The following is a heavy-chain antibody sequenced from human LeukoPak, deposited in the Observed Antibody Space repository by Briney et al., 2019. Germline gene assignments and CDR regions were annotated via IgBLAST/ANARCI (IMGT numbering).Heavy chain of an antibody. J-gene: IGHJ4*02. V-gene: IGHV3-21*04. CDR1: GFTFSSYS. Sequence: GGSLRLSCAASGFTFSSYSMNWVRQAPGKGLEWVSSISGSSSYIYYADSVKGRFTISRGNARNSLFLQMNSLRAEDTAVYYCAKSGYNRFDYWGQGTLVTVSS. D-gene: IGHD5-24*01. CDR3: AKSGYNRFDY. CDR2: ISGSSSYI.